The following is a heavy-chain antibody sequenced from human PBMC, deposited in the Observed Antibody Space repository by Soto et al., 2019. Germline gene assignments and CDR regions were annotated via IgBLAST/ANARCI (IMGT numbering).Heavy chain of an antibody. D-gene: IGHD3-10*01. Sequence: ASVKVSCKVSGYTLTELSMHWVRQAPGKGLEWMGGFDPEDGETIYAQKFQGRVTMTEDTSTDTAYMELSSLRSEDTAVYYCATGRRWFGELHKEVYYYYYGMDVWGQGTTVTVSS. CDR2: FDPEDGET. J-gene: IGHJ6*02. CDR1: GYTLTELS. CDR3: ATGRRWFGELHKEVYYYYYGMDV. V-gene: IGHV1-24*01.